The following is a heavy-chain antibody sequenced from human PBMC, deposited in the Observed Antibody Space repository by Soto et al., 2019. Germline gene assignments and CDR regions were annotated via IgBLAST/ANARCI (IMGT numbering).Heavy chain of an antibody. D-gene: IGHD5-18*01. Sequence: GGSLRLSCAASGFTFSRYGMHWVRQAPGKGLEWVAVIWYDGSNKYYADSVKGRFTISRDNSKNMMYLQMNSLRAEDTAVYYCAREVDTSMVTVGYWGQGTLVTVSS. CDR2: IWYDGSNK. J-gene: IGHJ4*02. CDR1: GFTFSRYG. V-gene: IGHV3-33*01. CDR3: AREVDTSMVTVGY.